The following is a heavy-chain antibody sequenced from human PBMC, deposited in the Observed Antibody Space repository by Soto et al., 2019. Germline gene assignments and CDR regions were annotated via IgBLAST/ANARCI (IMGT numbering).Heavy chain of an antibody. D-gene: IGHD1-1*01. CDR2: IIPIFGTA. CDR1: GGTFSSYA. Sequence: SVKVSCKASGGTFSSYAISWVRQAPGQGLEWMGGIIPIFGTANYAQKFQGRVTITADKSTSTAYMELSSLRSEDTAVYYCARGLNPNDPQDYWGQGTLVTVSS. J-gene: IGHJ4*02. CDR3: ARGLNPNDPQDY. V-gene: IGHV1-69*06.